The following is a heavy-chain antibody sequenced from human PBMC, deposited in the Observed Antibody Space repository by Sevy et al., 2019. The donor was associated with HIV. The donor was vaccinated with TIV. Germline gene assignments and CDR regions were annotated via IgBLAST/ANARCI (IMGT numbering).Heavy chain of an antibody. D-gene: IGHD2-8*02. Sequence: GGSLRLSCAASGFTFSNYGMHWVRQAPGKGLEWVAFIRYDGSNKNNADSVKGRFTISRDNSKNTLYLQMNSLRPEDTAGYYCAKEPVMVVDYYSMDVWGQGTTVTVSS. J-gene: IGHJ6*02. CDR1: GFTFSNYG. CDR3: AKEPVMVVDYYSMDV. CDR2: IRYDGSNK. V-gene: IGHV3-30*02.